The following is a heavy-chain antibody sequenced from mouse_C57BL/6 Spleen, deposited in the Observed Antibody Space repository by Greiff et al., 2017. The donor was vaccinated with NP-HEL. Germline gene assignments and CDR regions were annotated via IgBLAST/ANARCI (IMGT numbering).Heavy chain of an antibody. D-gene: IGHD2-4*01. Sequence: EVHLVESGGGLVKPGGSLKLSCAASGFTFSDYGMHWVRQAPEKGLEWVAYISSGSSTIYYADTVKGRFTISRDNAKNTLFLQMTSLRSEDTAMYYCARSSDYVWFAYWGQGTLVTVSA. CDR2: ISSGSSTI. CDR1: GFTFSDYG. J-gene: IGHJ3*01. V-gene: IGHV5-17*01. CDR3: ARSSDYVWFAY.